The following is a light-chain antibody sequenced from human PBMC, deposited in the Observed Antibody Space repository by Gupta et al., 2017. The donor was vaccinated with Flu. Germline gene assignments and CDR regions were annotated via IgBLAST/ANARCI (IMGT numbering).Light chain of an antibody. CDR2: STS. V-gene: IGLV7-43*01. CDR3: LLANGGLWA. CDR1: TGAVTSAYY. Sequence: ATSTCAAITGAVTSAYYPSWFQQKPDHAPMALIYSTSNTPSWTPARFSGSILGGTAALTLAEVQPEDEDGYYCLLANGGLWAFGGGTKLTVL. J-gene: IGLJ3*02.